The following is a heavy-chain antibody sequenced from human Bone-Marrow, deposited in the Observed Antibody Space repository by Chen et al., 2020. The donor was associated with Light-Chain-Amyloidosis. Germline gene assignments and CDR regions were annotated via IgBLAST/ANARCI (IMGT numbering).Heavy chain of an antibody. J-gene: IGHJ3*02. V-gene: IGHV3-23*04. Sequence: EVQLVESGGGLVQPGGSLRPSCAASGFSFSSYAMSWVRQAPGTGLEWVSGISGGGGSRYSADSVKGRLTISRDNSKNALFLQMNSRRAEDTAVYYCAKDISYDDILPGYPADAFDIWGQGTMVTVSS. CDR3: AKDISYDDILPGYPADAFDI. D-gene: IGHD3-9*01. CDR1: GFSFSSYA. CDR2: ISGGGGSR.